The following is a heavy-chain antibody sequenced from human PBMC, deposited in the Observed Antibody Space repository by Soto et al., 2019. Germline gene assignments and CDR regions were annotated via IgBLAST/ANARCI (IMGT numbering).Heavy chain of an antibody. D-gene: IGHD3-3*01. CDR2: ISSSSSYI. V-gene: IGHV3-21*03. J-gene: IGHJ5*02. CDR3: ARGPGVRFLECPA. CDR1: GFTFSSYS. Sequence: PVGSLRLSCAASGFTFSSYSMNWVRQAPGKRLEWVSSISSSSSYIYYADSVKGRFTISRDNAKNSLYLQMNSLRAEDTAVYYCARGPGVRFLECPAWGQGTLVTVSS.